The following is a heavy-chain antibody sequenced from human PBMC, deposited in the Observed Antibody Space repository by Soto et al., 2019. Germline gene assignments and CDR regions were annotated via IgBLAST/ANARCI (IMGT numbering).Heavy chain of an antibody. V-gene: IGHV4-59*01. Sequence: QVQLQESGPGLVKPSETLSLTCAVSGDSISSYYCMWIRQPPGKGLESIGYLYYGRSANYNPSLQSRVTLSVDTSTNQCSLTLSSMTTADTAVYYCALRSMAVVPEYWGQGTLVTVSS. J-gene: IGHJ4*02. CDR1: GDSISSYY. CDR2: LYYGRSA. CDR3: ALRSMAVVPEY. D-gene: IGHD3-22*01.